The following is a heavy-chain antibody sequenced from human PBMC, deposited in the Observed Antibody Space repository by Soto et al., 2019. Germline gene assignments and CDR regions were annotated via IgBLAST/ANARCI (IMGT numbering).Heavy chain of an antibody. J-gene: IGHJ3*02. CDR1: GYTFTSYG. V-gene: IGHV1-18*01. CDR3: ARVGGRDSGSLTAFDI. Sequence: ASVKVPCIASGYTFTSYGISCVRQAPGQGLEWMGWISAYNGNTNYAQKLQGRVTMTTDTSMSTAYMELRSLRSDDTAVYYCARVGGRDSGSLTAFDIWGQGTMVTVSS. CDR2: ISAYNGNT. D-gene: IGHD1-26*01.